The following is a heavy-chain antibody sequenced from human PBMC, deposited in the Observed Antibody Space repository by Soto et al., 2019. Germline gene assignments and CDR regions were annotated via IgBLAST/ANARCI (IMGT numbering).Heavy chain of an antibody. CDR2: IAPGDSHT. CDR3: ARQLPGKLDV. J-gene: IGHJ6*02. CDR1: GFIFTNSL. V-gene: IGHV5-10-1*01. Sequence: PGESLKISCKGSGFIFTNSLITWVRQNPGKGLEWMGRIAPGDSHTYYSPSLQGHVTISADKSISTAYLQWSSLQASDTGIYYCARQLPGKLDVWGQGTTVTVSS. D-gene: IGHD2-2*01.